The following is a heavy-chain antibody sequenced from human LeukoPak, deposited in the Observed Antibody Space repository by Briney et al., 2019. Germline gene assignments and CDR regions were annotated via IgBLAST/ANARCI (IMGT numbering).Heavy chain of an antibody. J-gene: IGHJ4*02. Sequence: TPGGSLRLSCAASGFTFSSYWMSWVRQAPGKGLEWVSSISSSSSYIYYADSVKGRFTISRDNAKNSLYLQMNSLRAEDTAVYYCARRILDSPRKGIDYWGQGTLVTVSS. V-gene: IGHV3-21*01. D-gene: IGHD3-22*01. CDR1: GFTFSSYW. CDR2: ISSSSSYI. CDR3: ARRILDSPRKGIDY.